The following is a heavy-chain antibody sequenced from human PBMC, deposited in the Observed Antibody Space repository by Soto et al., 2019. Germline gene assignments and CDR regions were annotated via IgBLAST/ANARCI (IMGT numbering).Heavy chain of an antibody. J-gene: IGHJ4*02. CDR2: INHSGST. CDR1: GGSFSGYY. Sequence: PSETLSLTCAVYGGSFSGYYWSWIRQPPGKGLEWIGEINHSGSTNYNPSLKSRVTISVDTSKNQFSLKLSSVTAADTAVYYCARFPRNYFDYWGQGTLVTVSS. V-gene: IGHV4-34*01. CDR3: ARFPRNYFDY.